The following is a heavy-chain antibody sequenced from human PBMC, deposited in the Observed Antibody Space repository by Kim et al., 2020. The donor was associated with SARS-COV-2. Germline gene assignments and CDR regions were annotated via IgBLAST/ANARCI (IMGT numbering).Heavy chain of an antibody. J-gene: IGHJ4*02. V-gene: IGHV3-43*01. CDR3: AKTQYGDSPGYFDY. Sequence: ADAVKGRFTISRDNSKNSLYLQMSSLRTEDTSLYYCAKTQYGDSPGYFDYWGQGTLVTVSS. D-gene: IGHD4-17*01.